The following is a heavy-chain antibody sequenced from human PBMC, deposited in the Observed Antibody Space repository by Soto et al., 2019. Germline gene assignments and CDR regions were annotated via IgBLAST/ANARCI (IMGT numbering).Heavy chain of an antibody. CDR2: ISWNSGNI. Sequence: GGSLRLSCAASGFSLDDYAMHWVRQAPGKGLEWVSGISWNSGNIGYADSVQGRFTISRDNAKNSLYLQMNSLRIEDTALYYCVKAGQRDAGMVIVSLDNWGQGTLVTVSS. CDR3: VKAGQRDAGMVIVSLDN. V-gene: IGHV3-9*01. CDR1: GFSLDDYA. D-gene: IGHD3-3*01. J-gene: IGHJ4*02.